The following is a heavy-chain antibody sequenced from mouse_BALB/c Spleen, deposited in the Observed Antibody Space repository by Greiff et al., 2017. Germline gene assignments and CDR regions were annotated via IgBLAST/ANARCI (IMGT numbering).Heavy chain of an antibody. CDR2: ISSGGST. CDR3: ARGRDYGDAMDY. V-gene: IGHV5-6-5*01. D-gene: IGHD2-4*01. CDR1: GFTFSSYA. J-gene: IGHJ4*01. Sequence: EVQVVESGGGLVKPGGSLKLSCAASGFTFSSYAMSWVRQTPEKRLEWVASISSGGSTYYPDSVKGRFTISRDNARNILYLQMSSLRSEDTAMYYCARGRDYGDAMDYWGQGTSVTVSS.